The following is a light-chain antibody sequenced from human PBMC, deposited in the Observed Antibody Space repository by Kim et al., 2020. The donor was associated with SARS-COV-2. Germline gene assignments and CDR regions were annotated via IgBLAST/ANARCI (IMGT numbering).Light chain of an antibody. Sequence: SGSLGASVKLTCTLSSGHSSYAIAWHQQQPEKGPRYLMNLNSDGSHSKGDGIPDRFSGSSSGAEHYLTISSLQSEDEADYYCQTWVTGTWVFGGGTKL. CDR2: LNSDGSH. CDR3: QTWVTGTWV. CDR1: SGHSSYA. J-gene: IGLJ3*02. V-gene: IGLV4-69*01.